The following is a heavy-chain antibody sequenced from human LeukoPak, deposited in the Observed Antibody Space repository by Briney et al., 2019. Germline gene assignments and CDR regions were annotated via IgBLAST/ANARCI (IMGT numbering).Heavy chain of an antibody. Sequence: GGSLRLSCAASGFTFSSYGMHWVRQAPGKGLEWVALIRYDGSNKYYADSVKGRFTISRDNSKNTLYLQMNSLRAEDTAVYYCAKGQYGRTDDYGDYWGQGTLVTVSS. CDR1: GFTFSSYG. D-gene: IGHD1-26*01. CDR2: IRYDGSNK. CDR3: AKGQYGRTDDYGDY. J-gene: IGHJ4*02. V-gene: IGHV3-30*02.